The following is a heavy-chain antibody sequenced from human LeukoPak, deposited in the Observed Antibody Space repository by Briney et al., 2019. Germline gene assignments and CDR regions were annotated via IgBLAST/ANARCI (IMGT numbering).Heavy chain of an antibody. Sequence: SETLSLTCTVSGGSISSADYYWSWTRQPPGKGLEWIGYIYYSGSTYYNPSLKSRVTISVDTSKNQFSLKLSSVTAADTAVYFCARGLFRVPAAIGWFDPWGQGTLVTVSS. CDR3: ARGLFRVPAAIGWFDP. CDR2: IYYSGST. J-gene: IGHJ5*02. CDR1: GGSISSADYY. D-gene: IGHD2-2*02. V-gene: IGHV4-30-4*01.